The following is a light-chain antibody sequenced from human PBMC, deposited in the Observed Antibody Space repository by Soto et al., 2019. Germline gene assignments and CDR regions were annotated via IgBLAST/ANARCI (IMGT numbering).Light chain of an antibody. V-gene: IGLV6-57*01. CDR2: EDN. Sequence: NFMLTQPHSVSESPGKTVTISCTRSSGSIASNCVQWYQQRPGSSPTTVIYEDNQRPSGVPDRFSGSIDSSSNSASLTISGLKTEDEADYYCQSYDSSNQDVVFGGGTKLTVL. J-gene: IGLJ2*01. CDR3: QSYDSSNQDVV. CDR1: SGSIASNC.